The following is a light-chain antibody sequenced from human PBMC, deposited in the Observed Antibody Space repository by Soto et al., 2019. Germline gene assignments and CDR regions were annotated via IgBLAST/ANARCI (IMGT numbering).Light chain of an antibody. J-gene: IGLJ2*01. CDR2: NNN. CDR1: SSNIGTNY. CDR3: AVWDDSLTGVL. Sequence: QSVLTQPPSASGTPGQRVTISCSGSSSNIGTNYVYWYQQLPGTAPKLLIYNNNQRPSGVPDRFSGSKSGTSASLGISGLRSEDEADYFCAVWDDSLTGVLFGGGTKLTVL. V-gene: IGLV1-47*01.